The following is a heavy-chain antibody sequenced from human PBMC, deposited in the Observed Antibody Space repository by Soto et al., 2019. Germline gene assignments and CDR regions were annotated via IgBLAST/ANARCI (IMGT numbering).Heavy chain of an antibody. Sequence: GGSVKVSCKASGYTFTSYDINWVRQATGQGLEWMGWMNPNSGNTGYAQKFQGRVTMTRNTSISTAYMELSSLRSEDTAVYYCARVAYDILTGYWVYYYYYGMDVWGQGTTVTVSS. CDR2: MNPNSGNT. CDR3: ARVAYDILTGYWVYYYYYGMDV. V-gene: IGHV1-8*01. J-gene: IGHJ6*02. CDR1: GYTFTSYD. D-gene: IGHD3-9*01.